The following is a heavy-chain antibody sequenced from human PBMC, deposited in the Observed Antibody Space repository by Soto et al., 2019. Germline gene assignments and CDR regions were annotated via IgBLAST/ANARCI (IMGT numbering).Heavy chain of an antibody. Sequence: PGGSLILSCAASGFTFSSYCMSWVRQAPGKGLEWVSAISGSGVSTYYADSVKGRFTISRDNSKNTLYLQMNSLRAEDTAVYYCAKDPPYSSRDFDYWGQGTLVTVSS. V-gene: IGHV3-23*01. CDR1: GFTFSSYC. D-gene: IGHD6-13*01. CDR3: AKDPPYSSRDFDY. J-gene: IGHJ4*02. CDR2: ISGSGVST.